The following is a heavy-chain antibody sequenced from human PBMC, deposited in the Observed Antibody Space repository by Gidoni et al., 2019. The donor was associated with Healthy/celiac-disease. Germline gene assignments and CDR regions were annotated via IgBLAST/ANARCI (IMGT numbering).Heavy chain of an antibody. V-gene: IGHV3-30*02. CDR1: GFTFSSYG. Sequence: QVQLVESGGGVVQPGGSLRLSCAASGFTFSSYGMHCVRQAQGKGLEWVAFKRYDGSNEYYADSVKGRFTISRDNSKNTLYLQMNSLRAEDTAVYYCAKTPYPGEGSSSWFYNEYFQHWGQGTLVTVSS. J-gene: IGHJ1*01. CDR3: AKTPYPGEGSSSWFYNEYFQH. CDR2: KRYDGSNE. D-gene: IGHD6-13*01.